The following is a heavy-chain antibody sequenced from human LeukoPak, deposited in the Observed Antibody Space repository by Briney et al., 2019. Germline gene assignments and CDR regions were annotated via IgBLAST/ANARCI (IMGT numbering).Heavy chain of an antibody. CDR3: ARVGVPDY. Sequence: GGSLRLSCAASGFTFSSYSMNWVRQAPGKGLECVSSISSSTSYTYYADSVKGRFTISRDNAKNTLYLQMNSLRAEDTAVYYCARVGVPDYWGQGTLVTVSS. J-gene: IGHJ4*02. D-gene: IGHD3-10*01. CDR2: ISSSTSYT. CDR1: GFTFSSYS. V-gene: IGHV3-21*01.